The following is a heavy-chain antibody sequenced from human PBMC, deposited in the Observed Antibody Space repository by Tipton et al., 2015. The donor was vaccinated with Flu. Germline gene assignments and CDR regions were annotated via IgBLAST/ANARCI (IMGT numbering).Heavy chain of an antibody. V-gene: IGHV3-23*01. CDR3: AKVGVKGITKVRGVIYFDY. D-gene: IGHD3-10*01. CDR1: GFTFSSYA. Sequence: SLRLSCAASGFTFSSYAMSWVRQAPGKGLEWVSAISGSGGSTYYADSVKGRFTISRDNSKNTLYLQMNSLRAEDTAVYYCAKVGVKGITKVRGVIYFDYWGQGTLVTVSS. J-gene: IGHJ4*02. CDR2: ISGSGGST.